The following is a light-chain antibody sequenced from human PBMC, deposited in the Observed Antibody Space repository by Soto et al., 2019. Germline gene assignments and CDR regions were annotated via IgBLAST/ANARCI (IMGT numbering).Light chain of an antibody. CDR1: QHISSW. Sequence: DIQMTQSPSSVSASVGDRVTFTCRASQHISSWLAWYQQKPGKAPKLLIAAASILQSGVPSRFSGSGYGTDFTLTISSLQPEDFATYFCQQANTLPFTFGPGTRLEIK. CDR3: QQANTLPFT. CDR2: AAS. V-gene: IGKV1-12*02. J-gene: IGKJ3*01.